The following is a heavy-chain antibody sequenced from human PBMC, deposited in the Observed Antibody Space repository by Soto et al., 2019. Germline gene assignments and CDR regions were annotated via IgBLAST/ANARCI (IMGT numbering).Heavy chain of an antibody. CDR2: ISYDGSNK. V-gene: IGHV3-30-3*01. CDR1: GFTFSSYA. CDR3: ARDWDDYSNYGGRLGYYYYGMDV. Sequence: GGSLRLSCAASGFTFSSYAMHWVRQAPGKGLEWVAVISYDGSNKYYADSVKGRFTISRDNSKNTLYLQMNSLRAEDTAMYYCARDWDDYSNYGGRLGYYYYGMDVWGQGTTVTVSS. D-gene: IGHD4-4*01. J-gene: IGHJ6*02.